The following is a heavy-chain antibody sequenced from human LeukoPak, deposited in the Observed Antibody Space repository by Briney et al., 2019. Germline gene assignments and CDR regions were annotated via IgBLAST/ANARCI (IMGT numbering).Heavy chain of an antibody. D-gene: IGHD6-19*01. J-gene: IGHJ6*03. V-gene: IGHV4-59*08. CDR3: ARRAVAGTSYYYYYMDV. CDR2: IYYSGST. Sequence: SETLSLTCTVSGGSISSYYWSWIRQPPGKGLEWIGYIYYSGSTNYNPSLKSRVTTSVDTSKNQFSLKLSSVTAADTAVYYCARRAVAGTSYYYYYMDVWGKGTTVTVSS. CDR1: GGSISSYY.